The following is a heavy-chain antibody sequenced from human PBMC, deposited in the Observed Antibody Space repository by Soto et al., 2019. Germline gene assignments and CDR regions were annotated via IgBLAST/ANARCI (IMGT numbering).Heavy chain of an antibody. CDR2: IIPIFGTA. Sequence: ASVKVSCKASGCTFSSYAISWVRHAPGQGLEWMGGIIPIFGTANYAQKFQGRVTITADESMSTAYMELSSLRSEDTAVYYCARDQSGQWLGTPYYYYGMDVWGQGTTVTVSS. J-gene: IGHJ6*02. V-gene: IGHV1-69*01. CDR3: ARDQSGQWLGTPYYYYGMDV. CDR1: GCTFSSYA. D-gene: IGHD6-19*01.